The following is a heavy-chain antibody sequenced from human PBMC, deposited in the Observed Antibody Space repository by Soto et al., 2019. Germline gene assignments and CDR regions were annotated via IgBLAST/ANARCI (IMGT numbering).Heavy chain of an antibody. V-gene: IGHV1-69*01. Sequence: QVQPVQSGAEVKRPGSSLKVSCKASGGSIKNFAISWVRQAPGQGPEWMGGFIPIFGTTYYAQKFQGRVTIIADESTSTLNMELRALTSEDTAVYYCAHDTSGYYFYSFDNWGQGTLVTVS. D-gene: IGHD3-22*01. CDR3: AHDTSGYYFYSFDN. J-gene: IGHJ4*02. CDR1: GGSIKNFA. CDR2: FIPIFGTT.